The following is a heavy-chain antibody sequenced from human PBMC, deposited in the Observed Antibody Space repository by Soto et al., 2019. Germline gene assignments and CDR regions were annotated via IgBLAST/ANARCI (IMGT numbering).Heavy chain of an antibody. CDR1: SGSISSSNW. CDR3: ASSIEIAAAGYRAFDI. V-gene: IGHV4-4*02. Sequence: SETLSLTCAVSSGSISSSNWWSWVRQPPGKGLEWIGEIYHSGSTNYNPSLKSRVTISVDKSKNQFSLKLSSVTAADTAVYYCASSIEIAAAGYRAFDIWGQGTMVTVSS. J-gene: IGHJ3*02. D-gene: IGHD6-13*01. CDR2: IYHSGST.